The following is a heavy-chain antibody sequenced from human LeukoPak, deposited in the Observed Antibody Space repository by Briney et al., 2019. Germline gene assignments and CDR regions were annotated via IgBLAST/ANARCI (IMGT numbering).Heavy chain of an antibody. CDR3: ARIRYYYDSSGYYPAFDI. CDR1: GGSLSSCY. J-gene: IGHJ3*02. CDR2: IYYSGST. V-gene: IGHV4-59*01. Sequence: SETLSLTCTVSGGSLSSCYWSWIRQPPGKGLEWIGYIYYSGSTNYNPSLKSRVTISVDTSKNQFSLKLSSVTAADTAVYYCARIRYYYDSSGYYPAFDIWGQGTMVTVSS. D-gene: IGHD3-22*01.